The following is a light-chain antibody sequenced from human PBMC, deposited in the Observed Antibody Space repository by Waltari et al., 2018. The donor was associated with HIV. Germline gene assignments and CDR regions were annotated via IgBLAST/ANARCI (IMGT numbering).Light chain of an antibody. CDR3: AAWDDSLNGWV. J-gene: IGLJ3*02. Sequence: QSVLTQPPSASGTPGQRVTIPCSGSSSHIGSNTVTWYQQLPGTAPKLLIYSNNQRPSGVPDRFSGSKSGTSASLAISGLQSEDEADYYCAAWDDSLNGWVFGGGTKLTVL. CDR2: SNN. CDR1: SSHIGSNT. V-gene: IGLV1-44*01.